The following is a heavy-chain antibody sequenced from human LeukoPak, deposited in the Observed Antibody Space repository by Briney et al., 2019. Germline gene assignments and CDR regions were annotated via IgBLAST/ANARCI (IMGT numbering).Heavy chain of an antibody. CDR3: ARSQHDYGDYGPVDY. J-gene: IGHJ4*02. Sequence: KPSETLSLTCTVSGGSITSRSYYWGWIRQPPGKGLEWIGSIYYSGSTYYNPSLKSRVTISVDTSKNQFSLKLSSVTAADTAVYYCARSQHDYGDYGPVDYWGQGTLVTVSS. V-gene: IGHV4-39*07. D-gene: IGHD4-17*01. CDR2: IYYSGST. CDR1: GGSITSRSYY.